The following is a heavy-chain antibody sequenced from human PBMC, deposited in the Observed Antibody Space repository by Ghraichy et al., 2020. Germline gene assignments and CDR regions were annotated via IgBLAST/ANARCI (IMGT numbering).Heavy chain of an antibody. CDR3: AKVQNGYDYYYYGMDV. J-gene: IGHJ6*02. CDR2: ISGSGGST. V-gene: IGHV3-23*01. D-gene: IGHD5-18*01. CDR1: GFTFSSYA. Sequence: GGSLRLSCAASGFTFSSYAMSLVRQAPGKGLEWVSSISGSGGSTYYADSVKGRFTISRDNSKNSLYLQMNSLRAEDTAVYYCAKVQNGYDYYYYGMDVWGQGTTVTVSS.